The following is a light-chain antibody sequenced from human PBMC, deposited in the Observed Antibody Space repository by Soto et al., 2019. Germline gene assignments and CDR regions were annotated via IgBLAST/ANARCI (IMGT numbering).Light chain of an antibody. CDR2: VAS. J-gene: IGKJ4*01. CDR1: QSVSNY. Sequence: IQMTQSPSSLSASVGDKVTITCRAGQSVSNYVNWYQHKPGKPPNLLIYVASSLQSGVPSRFSGGGYGTDFTLTISSLQPEDVATYYCQQGSTYPTFGGGTKVEIK. CDR3: QQGSTYPT. V-gene: IGKV1-39*01.